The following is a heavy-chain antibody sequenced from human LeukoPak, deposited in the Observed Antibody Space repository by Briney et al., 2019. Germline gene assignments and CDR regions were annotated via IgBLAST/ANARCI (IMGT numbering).Heavy chain of an antibody. D-gene: IGHD6-19*01. CDR1: GYTFTGYY. Sequence: ASVKVSCKASGYTFTGYYMHWVRQAPGQGLEWMGWINPNSGGTNYAQKFQGRVTMTRDTSISTAYMELSRLRSDDTAVYYCARDQGSGWPNWFDPWGQGTLVTVSS. CDR2: INPNSGGT. J-gene: IGHJ5*02. V-gene: IGHV1-2*02. CDR3: ARDQGSGWPNWFDP.